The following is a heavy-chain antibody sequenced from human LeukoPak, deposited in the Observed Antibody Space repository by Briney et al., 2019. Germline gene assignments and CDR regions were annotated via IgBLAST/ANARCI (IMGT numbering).Heavy chain of an antibody. CDR1: GGSISSGGYY. D-gene: IGHD2-21*01. Sequence: KPSETLSLTCTVSGGSISSGGYYWSWIRQHPGKGLEWIGYIYYSGSTYYNPSLKSRVTMSVDTSKNQFSLKLSSVTAADTAVYYCALFGPGNGDYYYGMDVWGQGTTVTVSS. CDR3: ALFGPGNGDYYYGMDV. J-gene: IGHJ6*02. CDR2: IYYSGST. V-gene: IGHV4-31*03.